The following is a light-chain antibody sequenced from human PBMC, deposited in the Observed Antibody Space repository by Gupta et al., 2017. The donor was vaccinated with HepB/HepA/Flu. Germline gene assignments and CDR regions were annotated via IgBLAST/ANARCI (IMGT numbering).Light chain of an antibody. CDR3: QAWDSSTGGV. CDR1: KLGDQY. V-gene: IGLV3-1*01. CDR2: QDS. J-gene: IGLJ2*01. Sequence: SYELPRPPSVSVSPGQTASSTCSGDKLGDQYACWYQQKPGQSPLLVIYQDSKRPSGIPERFSGSNSGTTATLTISGTQAMDEADYYCQAWDSSTGGVFGGGTKLTVL.